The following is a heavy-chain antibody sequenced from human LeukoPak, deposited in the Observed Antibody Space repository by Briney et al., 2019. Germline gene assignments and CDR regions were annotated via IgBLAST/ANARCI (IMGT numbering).Heavy chain of an antibody. CDR3: ARESRARGREFDY. D-gene: IGHD3-16*01. CDR1: GYTFITYG. CDR2: ISAYNGNT. Sequence: ASVKVSCKASGYTFITYGISWVRQAPGQGLEWMGWISAYNGNTNYAQEFQGRVTMTTDTSTSTAYMELRSLRSDDTAVYYCARESRARGREFDYWGQGTLVTVSS. J-gene: IGHJ4*02. V-gene: IGHV1-18*01.